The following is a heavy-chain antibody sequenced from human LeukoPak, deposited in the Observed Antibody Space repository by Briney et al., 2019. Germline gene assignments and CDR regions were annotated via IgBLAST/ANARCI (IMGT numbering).Heavy chain of an antibody. D-gene: IGHD5-18*01. V-gene: IGHV1-2*02. Sequence: ASVKGSCKASGYTFTGYYMHWVRQAPGQGLEWMGWINPNSGGTNYAQKFQGRVTTTRDTSIGTAYLELSRLRSDDTAVYYCARGLRQLSSFDYWGQGTLVTVSS. CDR1: GYTFTGYY. J-gene: IGHJ4*02. CDR2: INPNSGGT. CDR3: ARGLRQLSSFDY.